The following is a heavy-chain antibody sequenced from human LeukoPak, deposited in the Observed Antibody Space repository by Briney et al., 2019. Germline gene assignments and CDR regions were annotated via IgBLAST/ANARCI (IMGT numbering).Heavy chain of an antibody. CDR3: ARTYYSHTNYNSLDI. D-gene: IGHD3-22*01. J-gene: IGHJ3*02. Sequence: ASVKVSCKGSGYRFTIYGISWVRQAPGQGLEWMGWISASNGKTDYSQNLQGRVTMATDTSTSTAYMELRSLRSDDTAVYYCARTYYSHTNYNSLDIWGQGTMVTVS. V-gene: IGHV1-18*01. CDR1: GYRFTIYG. CDR2: ISASNGKT.